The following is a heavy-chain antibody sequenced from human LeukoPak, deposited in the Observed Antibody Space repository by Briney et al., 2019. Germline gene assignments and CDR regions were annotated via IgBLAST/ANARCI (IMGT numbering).Heavy chain of an antibody. CDR3: AIIEFGEERDGYNFDY. J-gene: IGHJ4*02. CDR1: GYSFTSYW. D-gene: IGHD5-24*01. V-gene: IGHV5-51*01. Sequence: GESLKISCKGSGYSFTSYWIGWVRQMPGKGLEWMGLIYPGDSDTRYSPSFQGQVTISADKSISTAYLQWSSLKASDTAMYYCAIIEFGEERDGYNFDYWGQGTLVTVSS. CDR2: IYPGDSDT.